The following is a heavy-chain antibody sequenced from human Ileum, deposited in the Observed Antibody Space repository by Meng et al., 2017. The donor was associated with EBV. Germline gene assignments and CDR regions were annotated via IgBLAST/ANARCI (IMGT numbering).Heavy chain of an antibody. J-gene: IGHJ4*02. CDR2: TSHSAST. V-gene: IGHV4-4*02. CDR3: ASSDYYRSDY. D-gene: IGHD3-22*01. CDR1: GGSISRSDW. Sequence: LQGSGPGLVKPSETMSLTCSVSGGSISRSDWWSWVRQPPGKGLEWIGETSHSASTHSSPSLTCRVTISLAQSKNPLSLKLNSVPAADTAVSYCASSDYYRSDYWGQGTLVTVSS.